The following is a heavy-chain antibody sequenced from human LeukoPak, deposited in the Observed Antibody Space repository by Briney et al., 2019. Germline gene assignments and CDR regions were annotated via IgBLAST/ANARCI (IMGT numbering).Heavy chain of an antibody. V-gene: IGHV4-4*07. CDR3: ARDKFVAAMATTGFDY. D-gene: IGHD5-18*01. CDR2: IYTSGGT. Sequence: SETLSLTCTVSGGSISSYYWSWIRQPAGKGLEWIGRIYTSGGTNYNPSLKSRVTMSVDTSKNQFSLKLSSVTAADTAVYYCARDKFVAAMATTGFDYWGQGTLVTVSS. CDR1: GGSISSYY. J-gene: IGHJ4*02.